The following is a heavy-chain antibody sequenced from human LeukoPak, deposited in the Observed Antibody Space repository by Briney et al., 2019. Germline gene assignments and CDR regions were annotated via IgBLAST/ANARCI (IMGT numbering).Heavy chain of an antibody. CDR1: GFTFSTFA. J-gene: IGHJ4*02. Sequence: GGSLRLSCAASGFTFSTFAMIWVRQPPGKGLEWVSSILPSGGEIHYADSVRGRFTISRDNSKSTLSLQMNSLRADDTAIYYCATYRQVLLPLESWGQGTLVTVSS. V-gene: IGHV3-23*01. D-gene: IGHD2-8*02. CDR3: ATYRQVLLPLES. CDR2: ILPSGGEI.